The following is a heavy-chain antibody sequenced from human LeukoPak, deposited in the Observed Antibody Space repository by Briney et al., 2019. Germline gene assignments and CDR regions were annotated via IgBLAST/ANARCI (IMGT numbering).Heavy chain of an antibody. CDR2: ISSISNYI. V-gene: IGHV3-48*02. D-gene: IGHD6-6*01. J-gene: IGHJ4*02. CDR3: AIDQSIGTDSRYFFDY. Sequence: GGSLRLSCAASGITFSRYAMNWARQAPGKGLEWVSYISSISNYIQYADSVKGRFTISRDNAKNSLYLQMNSLRDEDTAVYYCAIDQSIGTDSRYFFDYWGQGTLVTVSS. CDR1: GITFSRYA.